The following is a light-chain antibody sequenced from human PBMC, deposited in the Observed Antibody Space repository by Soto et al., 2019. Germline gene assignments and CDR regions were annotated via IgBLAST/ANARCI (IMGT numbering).Light chain of an antibody. CDR3: QQYGSSPPEYT. V-gene: IGKV3-20*01. J-gene: IGKJ2*01. CDR1: QSLRSSY. Sequence: EIVLTQSPGTLSLSPGERATLSCRASQSLRSSYLAWYQHKPGQAPRLLIYGASTRATGVPDRFSGSGSGTDFTLTISRLEPEDFAVYYCQQYGSSPPEYTFGQGTKLEIK. CDR2: GAS.